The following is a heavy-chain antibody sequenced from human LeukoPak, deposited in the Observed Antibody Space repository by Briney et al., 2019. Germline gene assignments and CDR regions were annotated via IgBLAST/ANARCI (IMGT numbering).Heavy chain of an antibody. D-gene: IGHD1-1*01. V-gene: IGHV3-48*01. J-gene: IGHJ6*03. CDR2: ISSSSTI. CDR1: GFTFTNYP. CDR3: ARDSASTNAPYYMDV. Sequence: GGSLRLSCAASGFTFTNYPMNWVRQAPGKGLEWVSYISSSSTIYYADSVKGRFTISRDNAKNSLYLQMNSLRAEDTAVYYCARDSASTNAPYYMDVWGKGTTVTVSS.